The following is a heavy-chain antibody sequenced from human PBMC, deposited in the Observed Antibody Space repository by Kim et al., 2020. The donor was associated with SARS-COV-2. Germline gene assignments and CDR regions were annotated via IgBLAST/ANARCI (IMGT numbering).Heavy chain of an antibody. CDR3: ARRAVDSSGTYYFDY. D-gene: IGHD3-22*01. Sequence: GGSLRLSCAASGFTFSSYWMHWVRQAPGKGLVWVSRIYSDGSGTSYADSVKGRFTISRDNAKNTLYLQMNSLRAEDTALYYCARRAVDSSGTYYFDYWGQRTLVTIPS. J-gene: IGHJ4*02. CDR1: GFTFSSYW. CDR2: IYSDGSGT. V-gene: IGHV3-74*01.